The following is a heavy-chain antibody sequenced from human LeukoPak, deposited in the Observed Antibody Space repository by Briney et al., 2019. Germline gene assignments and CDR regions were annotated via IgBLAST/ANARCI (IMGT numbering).Heavy chain of an antibody. D-gene: IGHD3-16*01. CDR1: GGSFSGYY. V-gene: IGHV4-34*01. CDR3: AREGLGGYFDY. CDR2: INHNGST. J-gene: IGHJ4*02. Sequence: PSETLSLTCAVYGGSFSGYYWSWIRQPPGKGLEWIGEINHNGSTNYNPSLKSRVTISVDTSKNQFSLKLSSVTAADTAVYYCAREGLGGYFDYWGQGTLVTVSS.